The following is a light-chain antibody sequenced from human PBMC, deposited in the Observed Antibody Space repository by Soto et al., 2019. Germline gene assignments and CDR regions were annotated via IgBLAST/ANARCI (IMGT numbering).Light chain of an antibody. CDR3: QQGHNWPLT. J-gene: IGKJ2*01. Sequence: EIVMTQSPATLSLSPGERAALSCRASQSTNSELAWYQQKPGQPPRLLIYAASTRATGVPARFTGSESGSEFTLTISGLQSEDFAVYYCQQGHNWPLTFGQGTRLEI. CDR1: QSTNSE. CDR2: AAS. V-gene: IGKV3-15*01.